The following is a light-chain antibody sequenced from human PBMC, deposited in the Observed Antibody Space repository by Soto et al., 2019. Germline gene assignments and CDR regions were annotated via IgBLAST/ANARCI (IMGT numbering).Light chain of an antibody. CDR1: QSIGSW. CDR3: QQYSSSSRT. CDR2: KAS. V-gene: IGKV1-5*03. J-gene: IGKJ1*01. Sequence: DIQMTQSPSTLSASIGDRFTITCRASQSIGSWLAWYQQKPGKTPNLLIYKASRLETEVPSRFSGSGSGTEFTLTISSLQPDDFATYYCQQYSSSSRTFGQGPKVDIK.